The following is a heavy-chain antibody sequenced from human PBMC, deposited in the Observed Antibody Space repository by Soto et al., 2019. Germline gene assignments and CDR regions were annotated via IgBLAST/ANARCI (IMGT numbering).Heavy chain of an antibody. J-gene: IGHJ4*02. CDR1: GYSFTSYW. D-gene: IGHD6-13*01. Sequence: GESLKISCKGSGYSFTSYWISWVRQMPGKGLEWMGKIDPSDSYTNSSPSFQGHVTISADKSISTAYLQWSSLKASDSAIYFCASHTNSWYYFDHWGQGTVVTVSS. V-gene: IGHV5-10-1*01. CDR3: ASHTNSWYYFDH. CDR2: IDPSDSYT.